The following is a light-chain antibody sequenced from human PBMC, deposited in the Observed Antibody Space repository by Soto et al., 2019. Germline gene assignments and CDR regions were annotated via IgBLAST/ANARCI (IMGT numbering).Light chain of an antibody. CDR3: SSYAGSNNLV. J-gene: IGLJ2*01. V-gene: IGLV1-47*02. Sequence: QSVLTQPPSASGTPGQRVTISCSGSNSNVETNYVYWYQQVAGTAPKLLIYSNDQRPSGVPDRFSASKSGTSASLTVSGLQAEDEADYYCSSYAGSNNLVFGGGTKLTVL. CDR2: SND. CDR1: NSNVETNY.